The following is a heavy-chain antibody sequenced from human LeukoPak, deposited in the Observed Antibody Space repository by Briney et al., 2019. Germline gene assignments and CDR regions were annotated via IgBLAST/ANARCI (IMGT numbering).Heavy chain of an antibody. CDR3: ARADILTKPPVDY. D-gene: IGHD3-9*01. CDR1: GYTFTSNY. V-gene: IGHV1-46*01. J-gene: IGHJ4*02. CDR2: INPSGGST. Sequence: ASVKVSCKASGYTFTSNYMHWVRQAPGQGLEWMGIINPSGGSTSYAQRFQGRVTMTRDTSTSTVYMELSSLRSEDTAVYYCARADILTKPPVDYWGQGTLVTVSS.